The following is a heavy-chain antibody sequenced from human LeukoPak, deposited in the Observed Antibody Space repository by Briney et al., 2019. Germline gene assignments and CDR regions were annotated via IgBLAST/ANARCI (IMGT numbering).Heavy chain of an antibody. Sequence: SETLSLTCTVSGYSISSGYYWGRIRPPPGKGLEWIGSIYHSGSTYYNPSLKSRVTISVDTSKNQFSLKLSSVTAADTAVYYCASCIAAAGDFDYWGQGTLVTVSS. V-gene: IGHV4-38-2*02. CDR3: ASCIAAAGDFDY. J-gene: IGHJ4*02. D-gene: IGHD6-13*01. CDR2: IYHSGST. CDR1: GYSISSGYY.